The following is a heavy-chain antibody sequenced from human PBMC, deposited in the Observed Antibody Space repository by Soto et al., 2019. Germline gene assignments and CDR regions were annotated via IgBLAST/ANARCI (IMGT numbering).Heavy chain of an antibody. CDR1: GGTFSSYA. CDR3: ASCRIAAAGDYYYYYGMDV. D-gene: IGHD6-13*01. Sequence: SVKVSCKASGGTFSSYAISWVRQAPGQGLEWMGGIIPIFGTANYAQKFQGRVTITADESTSTAYMELSSLRSEDTAVYYCASCRIAAAGDYYYYYGMDVWGPGTTVTVSS. CDR2: IIPIFGTA. V-gene: IGHV1-69*13. J-gene: IGHJ6*02.